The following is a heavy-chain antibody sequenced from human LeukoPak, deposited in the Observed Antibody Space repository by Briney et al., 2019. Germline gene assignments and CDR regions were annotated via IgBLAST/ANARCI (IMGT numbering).Heavy chain of an antibody. Sequence: PSETLSLTCTVSGGSISSSSYYWGWIRQPPGKGLEWIGSIYTSGSTNYNPSLKSRVTISVDTSKSQFSLKLSSVTAADTAVYYCARGGYCTNGVCYRPHFFYYYMDVWGKGTTVTVSS. V-gene: IGHV4-39*07. CDR1: GGSISSSSYY. J-gene: IGHJ6*03. CDR2: IYTSGST. CDR3: ARGGYCTNGVCYRPHFFYYYMDV. D-gene: IGHD2-8*01.